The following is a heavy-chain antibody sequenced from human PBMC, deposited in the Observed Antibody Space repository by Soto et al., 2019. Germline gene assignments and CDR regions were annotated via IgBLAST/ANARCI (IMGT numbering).Heavy chain of an antibody. D-gene: IGHD3-16*02. J-gene: IGHJ4*02. CDR2: ISSSGSTI. CDR1: GFTFSDYY. Sequence: PGGSLRLSCAASGFTFSDYYMSWIRQAPGKGLEWVSYISSSGSTIYYADSVKGRFTISRDNAKNSLYLQMNSLRAEDTAVYYCARHSMITFGGVIDSSFDYWGQGTLVTVSS. CDR3: ARHSMITFGGVIDSSFDY. V-gene: IGHV3-11*01.